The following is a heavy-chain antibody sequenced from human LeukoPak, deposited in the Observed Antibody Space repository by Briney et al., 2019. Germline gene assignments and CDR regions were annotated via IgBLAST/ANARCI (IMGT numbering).Heavy chain of an antibody. CDR2: ISHDGSNE. CDR1: GFSFSSYA. V-gene: IGHV3-30*04. D-gene: IGHD6-19*01. Sequence: GSLRLSCAASGFSFSSYAMHWVRQAPGKGLEWVAVISHDGSNEYYPDSVKGRFTISRDNSKNTLYLQMNSLRAEDTAVYYCARDSSGSYNWFDPRGQGTLVTVSS. J-gene: IGHJ5*02. CDR3: ARDSSGSYNWFDP.